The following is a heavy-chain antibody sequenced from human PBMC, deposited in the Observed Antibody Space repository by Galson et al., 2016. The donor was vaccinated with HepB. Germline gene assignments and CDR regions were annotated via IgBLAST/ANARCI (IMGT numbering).Heavy chain of an antibody. V-gene: IGHV3-7*01. Sequence: SLRLSCAVPGFTFSTYWMSWVRQAPGKGLEWVANINQDGREKYYVDSVKGRFTISRDNAENSLFLRMNSLRVEDTAVYYCATHMGRYDCWSGYKSHYYYGLDVWGQGTTVTVSS. CDR2: INQDGREK. D-gene: IGHD3-3*01. CDR3: ATHMGRYDCWSGYKSHYYYGLDV. J-gene: IGHJ6*02. CDR1: GFTFSTYW.